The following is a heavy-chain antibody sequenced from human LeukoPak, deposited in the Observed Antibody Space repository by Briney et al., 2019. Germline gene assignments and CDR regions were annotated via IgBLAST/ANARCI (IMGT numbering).Heavy chain of an antibody. V-gene: IGHV3-74*01. CDR2: INSDGSGT. CDR3: AFPVRELRY. J-gene: IGHJ4*02. CDR1: GFTFSSYW. D-gene: IGHD3-10*01. Sequence: GGSLRLSCAASGFTFSSYWMHWVRQAPGKGLVWVSRINSDGSGTSYADSVKGRFTVSRDNAKNSLYLQMNSLRAEDTAIYYCAFPVRELRYWGQGTLVTVSS.